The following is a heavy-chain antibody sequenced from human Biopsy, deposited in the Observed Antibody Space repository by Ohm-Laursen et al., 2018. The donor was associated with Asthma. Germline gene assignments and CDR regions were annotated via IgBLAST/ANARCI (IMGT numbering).Heavy chain of an antibody. V-gene: IGHV1-69*13. CDR3: ARKAGSCISRTCYSLDF. CDR1: GGTFNTYV. Sequence: VKISCTPLGGTFNTYVIGWVRQAPGQRLEWMGGINSVFGTTTYPQKFQDRVTITADDSTSTVYMELSSLRSEDPAVYYCARKAGSCISRTCYSLDFWGQGTLVTVSS. D-gene: IGHD2-2*01. J-gene: IGHJ4*02. CDR2: INSVFGTT.